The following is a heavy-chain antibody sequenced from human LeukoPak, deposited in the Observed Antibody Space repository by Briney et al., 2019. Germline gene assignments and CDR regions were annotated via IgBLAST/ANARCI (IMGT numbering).Heavy chain of an antibody. J-gene: IGHJ3*01. V-gene: IGHV1-18*01. Sequence: ASVKVSCKASGYTFTNYGISWVRQAPGQGLEWMGWISAFNGDTNYAQKLQGRVTMTTDTSTSTAYMELRSLKSDDTAVYYCARDTRIEQWLVGDAFDLWGQGKMVTVSP. D-gene: IGHD6-19*01. CDR2: ISAFNGDT. CDR1: GYTFTNYG. CDR3: ARDTRIEQWLVGDAFDL.